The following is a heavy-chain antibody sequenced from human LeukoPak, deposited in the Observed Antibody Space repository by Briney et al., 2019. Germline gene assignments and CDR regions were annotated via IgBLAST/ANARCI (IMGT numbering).Heavy chain of an antibody. CDR3: AKDVSSSWYVALDY. CDR2: ISGSGGST. J-gene: IGHJ4*02. Sequence: GSLRLSCAASGFTFSSYAMSWVRQAPGKGLEWVSAISGSGGSTYYADSVKGRFTISRDNSKNTLYLQMNSLRAEDTAVYYCAKDVSSSWYVALDYWGQGTLVTVSS. V-gene: IGHV3-23*01. CDR1: GFTFSSYA. D-gene: IGHD6-13*01.